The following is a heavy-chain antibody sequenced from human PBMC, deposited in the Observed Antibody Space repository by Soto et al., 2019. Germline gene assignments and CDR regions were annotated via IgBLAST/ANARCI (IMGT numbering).Heavy chain of an antibody. CDR1: GGSISSGGYY. CDR3: ARGGGALYAFNI. V-gene: IGHV4-31*03. CDR2: IYYSGST. Sequence: LSLTCTVSGGSISSGGYYWTWIRQHPVKGLEWIGYIYYSGSTYYNPSLKSRVTISVDTSKNYFSLKLSSVNAADTAVYYCARGGGALYAFNIWGQGTMVTVSS. D-gene: IGHD3-10*01. J-gene: IGHJ3*02.